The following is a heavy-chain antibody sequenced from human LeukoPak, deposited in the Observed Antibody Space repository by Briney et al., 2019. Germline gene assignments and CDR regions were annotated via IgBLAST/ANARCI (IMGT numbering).Heavy chain of an antibody. CDR3: ARVAPTRGFASSGYYPLDY. J-gene: IGHJ4*02. CDR1: GGSINSYY. Sequence: SETLSLTCTVSGGSINSYYWSWIRQPPGKGLEWIGYIYYSGSTTYNPALKSRVTITGDPSKNQFSLRLTSVTAADTAVYYCARVAPTRGFASSGYYPLDYWGQGSLVNVSS. V-gene: IGHV4-59*01. CDR2: IYYSGST. D-gene: IGHD3-22*01.